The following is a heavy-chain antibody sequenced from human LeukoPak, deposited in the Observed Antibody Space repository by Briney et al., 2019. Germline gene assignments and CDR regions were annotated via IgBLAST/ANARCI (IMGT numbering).Heavy chain of an antibody. CDR2: INIDERIT. Sequence: PGGSLRLSCAASGFSFSTQRMHWVRQAPGKGLVWVSYINIDERITGYADSVKGRFTISRDNSKNTLYLQMNSLRAEDTAVYYCAKDQTSGWYRRDFDYWGQGTLVTVSS. CDR1: GFSFSTQR. CDR3: AKDQTSGWYRRDFDY. V-gene: IGHV3-74*01. D-gene: IGHD6-19*01. J-gene: IGHJ4*02.